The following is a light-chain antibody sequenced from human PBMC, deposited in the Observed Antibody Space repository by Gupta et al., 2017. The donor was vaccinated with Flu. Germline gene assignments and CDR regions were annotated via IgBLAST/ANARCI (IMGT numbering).Light chain of an antibody. CDR3: QVWDSNSGRV. CDR1: GIGGKS. CDR2: DDD. J-gene: IGLJ3*02. V-gene: IGLV3-21*02. Sequence: SFVLTQPPSVSVAPGQKARITCGGSGIGGKSVPWYLQRSGQAPLLVVHDDDDRPSGIPERVSGSKSGNTATLTLRRVEAGDEADYYCQVWDSNSGRVFGGGTKLTVL.